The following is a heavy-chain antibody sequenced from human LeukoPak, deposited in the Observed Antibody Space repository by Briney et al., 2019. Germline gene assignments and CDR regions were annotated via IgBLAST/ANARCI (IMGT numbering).Heavy chain of an antibody. CDR3: ARDIDSSGYYDY. Sequence: KPGGSLRLSCAASGFTFSSYSMNWVRQAPGKGLEWVSSISSSSSYIYYADSVKGRFTISRDNAKNSLYLQMNSLRAEDTAVYYCARDIDSSGYYDYWGQGTLVTVSS. V-gene: IGHV3-21*01. CDR1: GFTFSSYS. J-gene: IGHJ4*02. CDR2: ISSSSSYI. D-gene: IGHD3-22*01.